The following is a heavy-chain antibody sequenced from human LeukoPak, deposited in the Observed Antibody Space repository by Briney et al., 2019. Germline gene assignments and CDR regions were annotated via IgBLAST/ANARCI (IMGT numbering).Heavy chain of an antibody. CDR1: GFTVSSNY. Sequence: PGGSLRLSCAASGFTVSSNYMSWVRQAPGKGLEWVGLIKSKTDGGTTDYAAPVKGRFTISRDDSKNTLYLQMNSLKTEDTAVYYCTTDKGGYYPYYYYMDVWGKGTTVTVSS. J-gene: IGHJ6*03. CDR2: IKSKTDGGTT. V-gene: IGHV3-15*01. D-gene: IGHD3-3*01. CDR3: TTDKGGYYPYYYYMDV.